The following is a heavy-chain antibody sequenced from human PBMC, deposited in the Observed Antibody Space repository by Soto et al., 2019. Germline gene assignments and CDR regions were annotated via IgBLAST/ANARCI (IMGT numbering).Heavy chain of an antibody. V-gene: IGHV4-4*07. Sequence: PSETLSLTCTVSGGSISSYYWSWIRQPAGKGLEWIGRIYTSGSTNYNPSPKSRVTMSVDTSKNQFSLKLSSVTAADTAVYYCARAPLSYDYGDFLDYWGQGTLVTVSS. CDR1: GGSISSYY. J-gene: IGHJ4*02. D-gene: IGHD4-17*01. CDR3: ARAPLSYDYGDFLDY. CDR2: IYTSGST.